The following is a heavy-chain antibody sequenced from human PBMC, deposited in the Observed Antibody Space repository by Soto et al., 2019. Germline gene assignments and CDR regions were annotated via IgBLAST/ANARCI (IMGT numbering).Heavy chain of an antibody. J-gene: IGHJ4*02. CDR3: ARHEWLQLWLVTEY. CDR1: GDSIGSSTNY. CDR2: IYHSGNT. V-gene: IGHV4-39*01. D-gene: IGHD5-18*01. Sequence: KPSETLSLTCSVSGDSIGSSTNYWGWIRQPPGKGLEWIGTIYHSGNTYYNPTLKSRVAISVDMPKNQFSLRLNSVTAADTAVYYCARHEWLQLWLVTEYWGQGALVTVSS.